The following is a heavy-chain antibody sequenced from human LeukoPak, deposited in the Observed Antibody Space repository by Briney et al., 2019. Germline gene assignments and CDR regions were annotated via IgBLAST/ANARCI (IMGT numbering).Heavy chain of an antibody. V-gene: IGHV4-4*07. CDR3: ARDAYYYGHPVNWFDP. D-gene: IGHD3-10*01. CDR2: IYTSGST. CDR1: GGSISSYY. Sequence: KPSETLSLTCTVSGGSISSYYWSWIRQPAGKGLEWIGRIYTSGSTNYNPSLKSRVTMSVDTSKNQFSLKLSSVTAADTAVYYCARDAYYYGHPVNWFDPWGQGTLVTVSS. J-gene: IGHJ5*02.